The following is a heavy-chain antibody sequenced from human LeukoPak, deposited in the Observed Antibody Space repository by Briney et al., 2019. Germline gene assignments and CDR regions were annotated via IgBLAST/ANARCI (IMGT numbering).Heavy chain of an antibody. Sequence: SVKVSCKASGGTFSSYAISWVRQAPGQGLEWMGRIIPIFGTANYAQKFQGRVTITTDESTSTAYMELSSLRSEDTAVYYCARDWWGNGCSGGSCYSDYYYYYMDVWGKGTTVTVSS. J-gene: IGHJ6*03. V-gene: IGHV1-69*05. CDR2: IIPIFGTA. D-gene: IGHD2-15*01. CDR1: GGTFSSYA. CDR3: ARDWWGNGCSGGSCYSDYYYYYMDV.